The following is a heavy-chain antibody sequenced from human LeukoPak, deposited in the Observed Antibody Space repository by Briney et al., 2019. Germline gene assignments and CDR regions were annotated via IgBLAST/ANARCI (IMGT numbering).Heavy chain of an antibody. CDR1: GFSCTNFW. Sequence: SGGSLRLXCAVSGFSCTNFWMSWVRRAPGRGLESVANIHPEGNEKYHVESVRGRFTISRDNTKNLLFLQMNGLRVEDTAVYYCARGDAFSGDHWGQGTLVTVSS. CDR3: ARGDAFSGDH. J-gene: IGHJ4*02. V-gene: IGHV3-7*04. CDR2: IHPEGNEK.